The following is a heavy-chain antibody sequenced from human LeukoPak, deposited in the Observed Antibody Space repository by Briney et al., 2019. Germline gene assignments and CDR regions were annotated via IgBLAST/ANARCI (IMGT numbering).Heavy chain of an antibody. CDR2: ISAYNGNT. CDR3: ARDLGCCSSTSCRGAFDI. Sequence: GASVKVSCKASGYTFTSYGISWVRQAPGQGLEWMGWISAYNGNTNYAQKLQGRVTMTTDTSTSTAYMELRSLRSDDTAVYYCARDLGCCSSTSCRGAFDIWGQGTMVTVSS. CDR1: GYTFTSYG. J-gene: IGHJ3*02. V-gene: IGHV1-18*01. D-gene: IGHD2-2*01.